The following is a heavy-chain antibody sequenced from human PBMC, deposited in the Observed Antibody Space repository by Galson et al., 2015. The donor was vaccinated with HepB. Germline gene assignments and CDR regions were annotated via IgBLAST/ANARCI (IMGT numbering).Heavy chain of an antibody. CDR2: IDPSDSYT. D-gene: IGHD3-10*01. CDR3: ARGLTMVRGRDAFDI. V-gene: IGHV5-10-1*01. Sequence: QSGAEVKKPGESLRISCKGSGYSFTSYWISWVRQMPGKGLEWMGRIDPSDSYTNYSPSFQGHVTISADKSISTAYLQWSSLKASDTAMYYCARGLTMVRGRDAFDIWGQGTMVTVSS. CDR1: GYSFTSYW. J-gene: IGHJ3*02.